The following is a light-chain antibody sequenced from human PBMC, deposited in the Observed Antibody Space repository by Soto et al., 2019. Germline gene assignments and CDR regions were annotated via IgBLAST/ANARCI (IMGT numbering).Light chain of an antibody. J-gene: IGKJ5*01. Sequence: EIVLTQSPGTLSLFPGERATLSCRASQSLTTRYLAWYQQKPGQAPRLLIYGASSWATGIPDRFSGSGSGTXXXXXXSXXXPEDFAXYYCQQYGTSPTFGQGTRLEIK. CDR2: GAS. V-gene: IGKV3-20*01. CDR1: QSLTTRY. CDR3: QQYGTSPT.